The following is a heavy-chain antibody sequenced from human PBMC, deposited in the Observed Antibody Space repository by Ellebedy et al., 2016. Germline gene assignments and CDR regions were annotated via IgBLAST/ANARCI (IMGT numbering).Heavy chain of an antibody. CDR1: GFTFRNFF. Sequence: GGSLRLSXVASGFTFRNFFMSWVRQAPGGGLEWISTISGDGDIIFSADSVKGRFTISRDNSRYTLYLQMDSLRAADTAVYYCYYGHYSASWGQGTLVTVSS. V-gene: IGHV3-23*01. CDR3: YYGHYSAS. D-gene: IGHD4-17*01. CDR2: ISGDGDII. J-gene: IGHJ4*02.